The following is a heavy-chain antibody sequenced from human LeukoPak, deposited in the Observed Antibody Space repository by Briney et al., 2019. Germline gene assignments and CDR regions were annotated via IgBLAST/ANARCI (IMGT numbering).Heavy chain of an antibody. Sequence: GGSLRLSCAASGFTFSSYGMHWVRQAPGKGLEWVAVISYDGSNKYYADSVKGRFTISRDNSKNTLYLQMNSLRTEDTALYYCAKGGGSYYSYYFDYWGQGTLVTVSS. CDR3: AKGGGSYYSYYFDY. J-gene: IGHJ4*02. CDR1: GFTFSSYG. V-gene: IGHV3-30*18. CDR2: ISYDGSNK. D-gene: IGHD1-26*01.